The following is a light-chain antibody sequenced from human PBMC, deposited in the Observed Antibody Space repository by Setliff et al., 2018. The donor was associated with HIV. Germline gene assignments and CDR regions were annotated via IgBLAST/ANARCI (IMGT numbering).Light chain of an antibody. CDR2: EVS. J-gene: IGLJ1*01. CDR3: TSYTRDNTITRV. V-gene: IGLV2-14*01. Sequence: QSALAQSASVSGSPGQSITISCTGTSSDVGGYNWVSWYQQHPGKAPKLMIYEVSNRPSGVSNRFSGSKSGSTASLTISGLQAEDEADYYCTSYTRDNTITRVFGTGTKVTVL. CDR1: SSDVGGYNW.